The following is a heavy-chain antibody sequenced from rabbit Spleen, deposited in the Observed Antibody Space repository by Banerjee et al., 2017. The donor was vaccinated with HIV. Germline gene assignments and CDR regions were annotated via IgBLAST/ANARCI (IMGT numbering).Heavy chain of an antibody. CDR1: GFSFSGSYW. CDR2: IGIAGGSP. D-gene: IGHD1-1*01. Sequence: QEQLEESGGDLVKPEGSLTLTCTASGFSFSGSYWICWVRQAPGKGLEWIACIGIAGGSPGYASWAKGRFTISKTSSTTVTLQMTSLTGADTATYFCVRGASSSGYYNLWGQGTLVTVS. CDR3: VRGASSSGYYNL. J-gene: IGHJ4*01. V-gene: IGHV1S45*01.